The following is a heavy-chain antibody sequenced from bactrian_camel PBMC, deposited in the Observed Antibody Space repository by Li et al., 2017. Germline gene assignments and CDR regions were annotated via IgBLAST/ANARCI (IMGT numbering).Heavy chain of an antibody. CDR2: IMVLGATT. CDR1: GITEGTNF. V-gene: IGHV3S54*01. J-gene: IGHJ4*01. D-gene: IGHD6*01. Sequence: HVQLVESGGGSVQAGGSLRLSCEVSGITEGTNFIGWFRQAPGEQREGVASIMVLGATTYYADSVEDRFTISKDNANYTMYLQMNNLQPEDTATYYCAEGRGSRGEHCYSLNYWGLGTQVTVS. CDR3: AEGRGSRGEHCYSLNY.